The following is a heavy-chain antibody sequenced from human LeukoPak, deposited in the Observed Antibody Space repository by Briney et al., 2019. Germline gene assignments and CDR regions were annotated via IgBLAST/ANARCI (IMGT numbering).Heavy chain of an antibody. D-gene: IGHD2-15*01. CDR1: GFTFSSYA. CDR2: ISYDGSNK. CDR3: ARERRQGSYIRRSYYFDY. V-gene: IGHV3-30-3*01. Sequence: PGGSLRLSCAASGFTFSSYAMHWVRQAPGKGLEWVAVISYDGSNKYYADSVKGRFTISRDNSKNTLYLQMNSLRAEDTAVYYCARERRQGSYIRRSYYFDYWGQGTLVTVSS. J-gene: IGHJ4*02.